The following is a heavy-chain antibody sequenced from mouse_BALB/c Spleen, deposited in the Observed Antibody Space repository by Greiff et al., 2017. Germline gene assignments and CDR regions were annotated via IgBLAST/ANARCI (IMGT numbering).Heavy chain of an antibody. D-gene: IGHD2-1*01. V-gene: IGHV1-14*01. Sequence: VQLQQSGPELVKPGASVKMSCKASGYTFTSYVMHWVKQKPGQGLEWIGYINPYNDGTKYNEKFKGKATLTSDKSSSTAYMELSSLTSEDSAVYYCAYGNYDAWCAYWGQGTLVTVSA. CDR3: AYGNYDAWCAY. J-gene: IGHJ3*01. CDR2: INPYNDGT. CDR1: GYTFTSYV.